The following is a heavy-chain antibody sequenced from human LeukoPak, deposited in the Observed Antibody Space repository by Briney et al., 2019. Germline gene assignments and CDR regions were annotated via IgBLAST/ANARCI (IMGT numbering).Heavy chain of an antibody. V-gene: IGHV3-74*01. CDR3: ARGQAGAFDI. CDR2: INGDGRST. CDR1: GFTFSSYW. Sequence: PGGSLRLSCAASGFTFSSYWMHWVRQAPGKGLVWVSRINGDGRSTNYADSVKGRFTISRDNAKNTLYLQMNSLRAEDTAVYYCARGQAGAFDIRGQGTMVTVSS. J-gene: IGHJ3*02. D-gene: IGHD3-10*01.